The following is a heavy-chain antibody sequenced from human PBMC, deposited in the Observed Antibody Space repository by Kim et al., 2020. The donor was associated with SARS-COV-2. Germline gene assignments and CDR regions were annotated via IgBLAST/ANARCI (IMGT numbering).Heavy chain of an antibody. V-gene: IGHV3-23*01. CDR3: AKGSGSN. CDR2: GGST. J-gene: IGHJ4*02. Sequence: GGSTYYPDSVKGRFTISRDNSKNTLSLQMNSLRAEDTAVYYCAKGSGSNWGQGTQVTVSS. D-gene: IGHD3-10*01.